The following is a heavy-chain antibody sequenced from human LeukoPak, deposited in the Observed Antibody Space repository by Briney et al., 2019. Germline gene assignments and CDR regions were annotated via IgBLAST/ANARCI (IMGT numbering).Heavy chain of an antibody. Sequence: PGGSLRLSCAASGFTFSSYGMNWVRQAPGKGLEWVSYISSSGSTIYYADSVKGRFTISRDNAKKSLFLQMNSLRAEDTAVYYCARLSAMLRGPEAIYYFDYWGQGTLVTVSS. CDR2: ISSSGSTI. D-gene: IGHD3-10*01. CDR3: ARLSAMLRGPEAIYYFDY. J-gene: IGHJ4*02. V-gene: IGHV3-48*03. CDR1: GFTFSSYG.